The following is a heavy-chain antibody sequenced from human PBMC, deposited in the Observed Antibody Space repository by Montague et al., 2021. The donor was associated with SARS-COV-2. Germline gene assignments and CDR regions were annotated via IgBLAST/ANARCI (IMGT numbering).Heavy chain of an antibody. V-gene: IGHV4-39*01. Sequence: SETLSLTCTVSGGSISSSSYYWGWIRQPPGKGLEWIGSIYYSGSTYYNPSLKSRVTISVDTSKNQFSLKLSSVTAADTAVYYCARPVSYYDILSSSTNWFDPWGREPWSPSPQ. CDR1: GGSISSSSYY. D-gene: IGHD3-9*01. CDR2: IYYSGST. CDR3: ARPVSYYDILSSSTNWFDP. J-gene: IGHJ5*02.